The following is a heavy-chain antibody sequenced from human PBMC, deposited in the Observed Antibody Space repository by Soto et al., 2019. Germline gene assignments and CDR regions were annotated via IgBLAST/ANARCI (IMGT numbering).Heavy chain of an antibody. CDR3: ARETYSGYDFGL. CDR1: GASVAGGSYY. D-gene: IGHD5-12*01. Sequence: QVQLRESGPGLVKPSQTLSLTCSVSGASVAGGSYYWSWVRQPPGKGLEWIGYIPSRGRPFYNPSLTSRGTISADTSKNQLSLQWTSVTAADTAVYYCARETYSGYDFGLWGQGTLVTVSS. CDR2: IPSRGRP. J-gene: IGHJ5*02. V-gene: IGHV4-30-4*01.